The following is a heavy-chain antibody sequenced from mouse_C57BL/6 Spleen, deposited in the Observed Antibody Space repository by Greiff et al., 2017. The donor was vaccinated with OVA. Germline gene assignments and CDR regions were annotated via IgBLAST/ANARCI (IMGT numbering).Heavy chain of an antibody. Sequence: VQLVESGAELVRPGTSVKVSCKASGYAFTNYLIEWVKQRPGQGLEWIGVINPGSGGTNYNEKFKGKATLTADKSSSTAYMQLSSLTSEDSAVYFCARSDGYYSYWGQGTTLTVSS. CDR2: INPGSGGT. V-gene: IGHV1-54*01. CDR1: GYAFTNYL. J-gene: IGHJ2*01. CDR3: ARSDGYYSY. D-gene: IGHD2-3*01.